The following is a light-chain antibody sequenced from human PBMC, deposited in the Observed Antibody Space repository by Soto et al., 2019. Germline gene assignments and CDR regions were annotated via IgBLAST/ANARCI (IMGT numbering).Light chain of an antibody. CDR2: DDR. Sequence: SYELTQTPSESVAPGQTARLTCGGYDIESISVHWYQQKPGQAPVLVVFDDRDRPSGIPDRLSGSNSGNTATLTISRVEAGDEADYYCQVSDNSDHVICGGGTKLTVL. CDR3: QVSDNSDHVI. CDR1: DIESIS. J-gene: IGLJ2*01. V-gene: IGLV3-21*02.